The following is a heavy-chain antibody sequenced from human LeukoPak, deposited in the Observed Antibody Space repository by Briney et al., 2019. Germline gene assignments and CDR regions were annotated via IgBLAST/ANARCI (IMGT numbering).Heavy chain of an antibody. D-gene: IGHD4-17*01. CDR2: IYYSGST. V-gene: IGHV4-61*05. CDR3: ARYDYGDYFDY. Sequence: SETLSLTCTVSGGSISSSTYYWGWIRQPPGKGLEWIGYIYYSGSTNYNPSLKSRVTISVDTSKNQFSLKLSSVTAADTAVYYCARYDYGDYFDYWGQGTLVTVSS. J-gene: IGHJ4*02. CDR1: GGSISSSTYY.